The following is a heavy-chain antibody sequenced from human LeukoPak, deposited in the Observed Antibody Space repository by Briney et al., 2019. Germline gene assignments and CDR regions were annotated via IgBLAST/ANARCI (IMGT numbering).Heavy chain of an antibody. Sequence: GASVKVSCKTSGYTFTGYHLHWVRQAPGQGLEWMGSINPNSGFTNYAQRFQGRVTMTRDTSITTAYVEVSRLRSDDTAVYYCARKVGRLGTYNGLGYWGQGTLVTVSS. D-gene: IGHD1-26*01. CDR1: GYTFTGYH. V-gene: IGHV1-2*02. J-gene: IGHJ4*02. CDR3: ARKVGRLGTYNGLGY. CDR2: INPNSGFT.